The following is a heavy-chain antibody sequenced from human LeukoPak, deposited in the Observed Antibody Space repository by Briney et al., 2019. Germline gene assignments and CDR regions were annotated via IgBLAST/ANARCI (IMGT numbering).Heavy chain of an antibody. CDR2: ISSSSSYI. CDR3: ASRLQQPTYYYYGMDV. J-gene: IGHJ6*02. Sequence: PGGSLRLPCAASGFTFSSYSMNWVRQAPGKGLEWVSSISSSSSYIYYADSVKGRFTISRDNAKNSLYLQMNSLRAEDTAVYYCASRLQQPTYYYYGMDVWGQGTTVTVSS. CDR1: GFTFSSYS. V-gene: IGHV3-21*01. D-gene: IGHD6-13*01.